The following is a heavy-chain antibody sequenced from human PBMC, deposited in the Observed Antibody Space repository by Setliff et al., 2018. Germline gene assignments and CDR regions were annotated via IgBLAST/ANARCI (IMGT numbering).Heavy chain of an antibody. V-gene: IGHV4-4*08. CDR2: IIHSGSA. D-gene: IGHD1-26*01. CDR1: GGSISSYY. J-gene: IGHJ3*01. CDR3: AREVGTSTSSDAFDV. Sequence: PSETLSLTCTVSGGSISSYYWSWIRQPPGKGLEWIGEIIHSGSAYYNPSLKSRVTMSVDTSKNQFSLHLTSVTAADTAVYYCAREVGTSTSSDAFDVWGQGMMVTVSS.